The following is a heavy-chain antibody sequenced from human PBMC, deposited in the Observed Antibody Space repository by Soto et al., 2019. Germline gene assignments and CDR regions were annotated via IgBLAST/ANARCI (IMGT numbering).Heavy chain of an antibody. D-gene: IGHD3-16*01. J-gene: IGHJ4*02. CDR3: AKSAGSNAYYPNDY. V-gene: IGHV3-23*01. Sequence: GGSLRLSCAASGFTFSSYAMNWVRQAPGKGLEWVSAISGSGISTYYADSVKGRFTISRDNSKNTLYLQMNSLRAEDAAVYYCAKSAGSNAYYPNDYWGQGTLVTVS. CDR2: ISGSGIST. CDR1: GFTFSSYA.